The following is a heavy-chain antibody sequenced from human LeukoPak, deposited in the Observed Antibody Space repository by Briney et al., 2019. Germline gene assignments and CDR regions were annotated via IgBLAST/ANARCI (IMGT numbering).Heavy chain of an antibody. CDR2: TYYRSKWYN. J-gene: IGHJ6*02. V-gene: IGHV6-1*01. CDR1: GDSVSSNSAA. CDR3: ARGQQWLVRYYYYYGMDV. Sequence: SQTLSLTCAISGDSVSSNSAAWNWIRQSPSRGLEWLGRTYYRSKWYNDYAVSVKSRITINPDTSKNQFSLQLNSATPEDTAVYYCARGQQWLVRYYYYYGMDVWGQGTTVTVSS. D-gene: IGHD6-19*01.